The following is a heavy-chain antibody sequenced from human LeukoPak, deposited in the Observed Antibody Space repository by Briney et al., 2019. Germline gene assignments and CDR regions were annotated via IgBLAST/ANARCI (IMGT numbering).Heavy chain of an antibody. CDR1: PFTFSSYG. V-gene: IGHV3-NL1*01. CDR2: IYSDNT. Sequence: PGGSLRLSCAASPFTFSSYGMHWVRQAPGKGLEWVSFIYSDNTHYSDSVKGRSTISRDNSKNTLYLQMNSLRAEDTAVYYCARRAGAYSHPYDYWGQGTLVTVSS. J-gene: IGHJ4*02. D-gene: IGHD4/OR15-4a*01. CDR3: ARRAGAYSHPYDY.